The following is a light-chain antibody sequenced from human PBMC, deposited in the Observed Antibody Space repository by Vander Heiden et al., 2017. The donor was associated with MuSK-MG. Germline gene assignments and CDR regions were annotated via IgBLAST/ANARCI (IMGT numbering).Light chain of an antibody. CDR3: QAWDSSTEV. J-gene: IGLJ2*01. V-gene: IGLV3-1*01. Sequence: SYELTQPPSVSVSPGQPASITCSGDKLGDKYACWYQQKPGQSPVLVIYKDSKRPSGIPERFSGSNSGNTATLTISGTQAMDEDDYYCQAWDSSTEVFGGGTKLNVL. CDR2: KDS. CDR1: KLGDKY.